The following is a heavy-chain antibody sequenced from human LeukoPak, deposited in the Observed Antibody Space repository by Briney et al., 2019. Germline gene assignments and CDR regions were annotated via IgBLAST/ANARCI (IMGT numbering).Heavy chain of an antibody. V-gene: IGHV1-46*01. CDR3: ARDLVSSGYYLGGWFDP. CDR2: ISPSGGST. Sequence: ASVKVSCKASGYTFTSYYMHWVRQAPGQGLEWMGIISPSGGSTSYAQKFQGRVTMTRDMSTSTVYMELSSLRSEDTAVYYCARDLVSSGYYLGGWFDPWGQGTLVTVSS. CDR1: GYTFTSYY. J-gene: IGHJ5*02. D-gene: IGHD3-3*01.